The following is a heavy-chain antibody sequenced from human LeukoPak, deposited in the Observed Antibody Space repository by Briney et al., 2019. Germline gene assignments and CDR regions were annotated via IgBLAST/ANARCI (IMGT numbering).Heavy chain of an antibody. CDR2: INPNSGGT. Sequence: ASVKVSCKASGYTFTSYGISWVRQAPGQGLEWMGWINPNSGGTNYAQKFQGRVTMTRDTSISTAYMELSRLRSDDTAVYYCARILWFGELSYWGQGTLVTVSS. V-gene: IGHV1-2*02. D-gene: IGHD3-10*01. CDR1: GYTFTSYG. CDR3: ARILWFGELSY. J-gene: IGHJ4*02.